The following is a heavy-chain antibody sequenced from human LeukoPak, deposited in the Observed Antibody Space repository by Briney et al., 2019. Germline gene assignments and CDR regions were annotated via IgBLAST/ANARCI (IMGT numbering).Heavy chain of an antibody. J-gene: IGHJ4*02. CDR2: LSSGRSP. CDR1: GFTVSSNY. CDR3: ARQLGYCSAGTCYFDS. D-gene: IGHD2-15*01. Sequence: GGSLRLSCAASGFTVSSNYTSWVRQAPGKGLEWISSLSSGRSPSYSDSLEGRLTMSSDNAKNTLYLQMDNLRAEDTAMYYCARQLGYCSAGTCYFDSWGQGTQVAVSS. V-gene: IGHV3-66*04.